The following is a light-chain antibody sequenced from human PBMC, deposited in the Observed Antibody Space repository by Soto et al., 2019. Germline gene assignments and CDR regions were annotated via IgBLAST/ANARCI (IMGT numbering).Light chain of an antibody. V-gene: IGKV3-11*01. J-gene: IGKJ5*01. CDR3: QQRSNWPPST. Sequence: IVLTQSPATLSVSPGERATLSCRASQGVGTKLAWYQQKPGQAPRLLIYDASNRATGIPARFSGSGSGTDFTLTISSLEPEDFAVYYCQQRSNWPPSTFGQGTRLEIK. CDR1: QGVGTK. CDR2: DAS.